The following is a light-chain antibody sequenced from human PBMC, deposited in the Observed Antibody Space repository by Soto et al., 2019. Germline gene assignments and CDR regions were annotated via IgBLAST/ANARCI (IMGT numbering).Light chain of an antibody. CDR2: AAS. V-gene: IGKV1-9*01. CDR3: QQYSNWPPIT. Sequence: DIQLTPSPSFLSASVVDSVTITCRASQGISSYLAWYQQKPGKAPNLLIYAASTLQSGVPSRFSGSGSGTEFTLTISSLQPEDFAVYYCQQYSNWPPITFGQGTRLEIK. J-gene: IGKJ5*01. CDR1: QGISSY.